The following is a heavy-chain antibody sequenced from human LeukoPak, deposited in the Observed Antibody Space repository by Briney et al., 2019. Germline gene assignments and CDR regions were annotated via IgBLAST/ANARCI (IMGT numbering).Heavy chain of an antibody. V-gene: IGHV3-48*04. J-gene: IGHJ4*02. CDR1: GYTFSSYS. D-gene: IGHD3-10*01. Sequence: GASVKVSCKASGYTFSSYSMNWVRQAPGKGLEWISYISSSSSTIYYADSVKGRFTISRDNAKNSLYLQMNSLRAEDTAVYYCARDLELVRGVTLFDYWGQGTLVTVSS. CDR2: ISSSSSTI. CDR3: ARDLELVRGVTLFDY.